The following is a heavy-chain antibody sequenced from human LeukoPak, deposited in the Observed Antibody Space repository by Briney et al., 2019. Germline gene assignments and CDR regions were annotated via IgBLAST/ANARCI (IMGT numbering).Heavy chain of an antibody. Sequence: SETLSLTCTVSGGSISSYYWSWIRQPPGKGLEWIGYIYYSGSTNYNPSLKSRVTISVDTSKNQFSLKLSSVTAADTAVYYCARTNSGYDSPPGYWGQGTLVTVSS. D-gene: IGHD5-12*01. V-gene: IGHV4-59*01. CDR1: GGSISSYY. CDR2: IYYSGST. J-gene: IGHJ4*02. CDR3: ARTNSGYDSPPGY.